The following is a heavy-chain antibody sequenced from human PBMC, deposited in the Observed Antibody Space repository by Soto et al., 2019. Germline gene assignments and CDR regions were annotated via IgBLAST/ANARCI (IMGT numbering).Heavy chain of an antibody. Sequence: ASVKVSCKASGYTFTSYDINWVRQATGQGLEWMGWMNPNSGNTGYAQKFQGRVTMTRNTSISTAYMELSSLRSEDTAVYYCARGRAVNTFDYYYGMDVWGQGTTVSVSS. D-gene: IGHD3-16*01. CDR2: MNPNSGNT. CDR1: GYTFTSYD. V-gene: IGHV1-8*01. J-gene: IGHJ6*02. CDR3: ARGRAVNTFDYYYGMDV.